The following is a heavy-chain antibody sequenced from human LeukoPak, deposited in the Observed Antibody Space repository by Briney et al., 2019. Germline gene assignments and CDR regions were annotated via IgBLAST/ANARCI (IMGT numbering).Heavy chain of an antibody. CDR1: GFTFSNYY. J-gene: IGHJ4*02. V-gene: IGHV3-7*01. Sequence: PGGSLRLSCAASGFTFSNYYMSWVRQAPGKGLEWVANIKQDGSYKFYVDSVKGRFTISRDNSKSSVYLQMNSLGAEDTAVYYCATDSPFDYWGQGTLVTVSS. CDR3: ATDSPFDY. CDR2: IKQDGSYK. D-gene: IGHD3-22*01.